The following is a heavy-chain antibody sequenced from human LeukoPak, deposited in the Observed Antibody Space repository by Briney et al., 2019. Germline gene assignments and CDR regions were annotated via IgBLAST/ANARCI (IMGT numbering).Heavy chain of an antibody. CDR3: ATAIAAAGLDY. V-gene: IGHV3-30*03. CDR2: ISYDGSNK. D-gene: IGHD6-13*01. CDR1: GFTFSSYG. Sequence: PGGSLRLSCAASGFTFSSYGMHWVRQAPGKGLEWVAVISYDGSNKYYADSVKGRFTISRDNYKNTLYLQMNSLRAEDTAVYYCATAIAAAGLDYWGQGTLVTVSS. J-gene: IGHJ4*02.